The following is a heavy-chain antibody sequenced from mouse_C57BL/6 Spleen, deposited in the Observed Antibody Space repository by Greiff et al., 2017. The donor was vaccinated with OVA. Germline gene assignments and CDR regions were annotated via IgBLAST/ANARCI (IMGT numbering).Heavy chain of an antibody. D-gene: IGHD4-1*01. CDR1: GYTFTSYW. CDR2: IYPSDSET. CDR3: ARANAYAMDY. V-gene: IGHV1-52*01. Sequence: QVQLQQPGAELVRPGSSVKLSCKASGYTFTSYWMHWVKQRPIQGLEWIGNIYPSDSETHYNQKFKDKATLTVDKSSSTAYMQLSSLTSEDSAVYYCARANAYAMDYWGQGTSVTVSS. J-gene: IGHJ4*01.